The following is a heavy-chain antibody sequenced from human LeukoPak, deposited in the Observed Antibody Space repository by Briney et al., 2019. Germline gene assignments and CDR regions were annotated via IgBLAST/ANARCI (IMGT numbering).Heavy chain of an antibody. CDR3: ARSLFSSSQHFDY. V-gene: IGHV3-30*03. CDR2: ISYDGSNK. J-gene: IGHJ4*02. D-gene: IGHD6-13*01. CDR1: GFTFSNYG. Sequence: GRALRLSCAASGFTFSNYGMHWARQAPGRGLEWVAVISYDGSNKYYADSVKGRFTISRDDSKNTLYVQMNSLRADDTAVYYCARSLFSSSQHFDYWGQGTLVTVSS.